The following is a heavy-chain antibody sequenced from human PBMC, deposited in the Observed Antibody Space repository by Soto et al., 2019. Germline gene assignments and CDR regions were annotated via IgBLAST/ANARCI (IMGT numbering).Heavy chain of an antibody. D-gene: IGHD2-2*01. V-gene: IGHV3-48*01. Sequence: GGSLRLSCAASGFTFSTYSMNWVRQAPGKGLEWVSYISSSSSTIFYTDSVKGRFTVSRDNAKNSLYLQMNSLRAEDTAVYYCVKPATQYQLLYYFDYWGQGTLVTVSS. CDR2: ISSSSSTI. CDR1: GFTFSTYS. CDR3: VKPATQYQLLYYFDY. J-gene: IGHJ4*02.